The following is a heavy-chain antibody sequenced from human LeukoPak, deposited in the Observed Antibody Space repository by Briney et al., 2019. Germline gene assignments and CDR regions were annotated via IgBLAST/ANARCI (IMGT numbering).Heavy chain of an antibody. V-gene: IGHV5-51*01. CDR1: GYSFTSYW. Sequence: GESLKISCKGSGYSFTSYWIGLVRQMPGKGLEWMGIIYPGDSDTSYSPSFQGQVTISDDMSISPAYLQWSSLKASDTAMYYCARLIRITMVRGVNSSYYFDYWGQGTLVTVSS. D-gene: IGHD3-10*01. CDR2: IYPGDSDT. J-gene: IGHJ4*02. CDR3: ARLIRITMVRGVNSSYYFDY.